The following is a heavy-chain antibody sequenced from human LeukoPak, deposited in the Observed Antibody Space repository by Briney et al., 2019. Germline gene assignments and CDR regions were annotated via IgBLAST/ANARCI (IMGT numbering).Heavy chain of an antibody. Sequence: SETLSLTCAVSGGSISSSNWWSWVRQPPGKGLEWIGEIYHSGSTNYNPSLKSRVTISVDKSKNQFSLKLSSVTAADTAVYYCARSKGYCSGGSCYPFDYWGQGTLVTVSS. V-gene: IGHV4-4*02. CDR2: IYHSGST. D-gene: IGHD2-15*01. CDR3: ARSKGYCSGGSCYPFDY. J-gene: IGHJ4*02. CDR1: GGSISSSNW.